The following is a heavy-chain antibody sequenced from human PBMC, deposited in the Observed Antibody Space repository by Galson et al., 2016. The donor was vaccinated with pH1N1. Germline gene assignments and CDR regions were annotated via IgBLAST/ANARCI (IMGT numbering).Heavy chain of an antibody. J-gene: IGHJ6*02. CDR2: IGSSGTYI. CDR1: GFTFRDYR. D-gene: IGHD3-10*01. V-gene: IGHV3-21*01. CDR3: ARDLGETLSYYSAMDV. Sequence: SLRLSCAASGFTFRDYRMNWVRQAPGKGLEWVSSIGSSGTYIFYADSVKGRFTASRDNAKKSLYLQMNTLRAEDTAMYYCARDLGETLSYYSAMDVWGQGTAVTVSS.